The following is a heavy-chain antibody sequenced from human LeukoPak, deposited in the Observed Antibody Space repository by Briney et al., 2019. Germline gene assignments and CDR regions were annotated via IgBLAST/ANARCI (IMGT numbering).Heavy chain of an antibody. CDR2: INHSGST. CDR3: ANTRHGFDY. D-gene: IGHD5-18*01. V-gene: IGHV4-34*01. J-gene: IGHJ4*02. CDR1: GGSFSGYY. Sequence: SETLSLTCAVYGGSFSGYYWSWIRQPPGKGLEWIGEINHSGSTNYNPSLKSRVTISVDTSKNQFSLKLSSVTAADTAVYYCANTRHGFDYWGQGTLVTVSS.